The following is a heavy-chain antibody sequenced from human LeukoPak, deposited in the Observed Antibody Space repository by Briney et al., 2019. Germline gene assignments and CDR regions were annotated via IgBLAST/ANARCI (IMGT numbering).Heavy chain of an antibody. CDR1: GGSISSGGYS. CDR3: ARSDGGWFDP. V-gene: IGHV4-30-2*01. D-gene: IGHD3-10*01. J-gene: IGHJ5*02. Sequence: SETLSLTCAVSGGSISSGGYSWSWIRQPPGKGLEWIGYIYHSGSTYYNPSLKSRVTISVDRSKNQFSPKLSSVTAADTAVYYCARSDGGWFDPWGQGTLVTVSS. CDR2: IYHSGST.